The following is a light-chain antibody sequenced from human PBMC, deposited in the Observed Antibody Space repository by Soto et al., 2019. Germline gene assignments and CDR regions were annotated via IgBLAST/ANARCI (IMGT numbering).Light chain of an antibody. Sequence: QSVLTQPPSASGTPGQRVTISCSGSISNIGRNTVNWYQHVPGTAPKLLIYSNNQRPSGVPDRFSGSKSGTSASLAINGLQSEDEADYYCAPWDDTLNGWVFGGGTKLTVL. V-gene: IGLV1-44*01. CDR1: ISNIGRNT. CDR3: APWDDTLNGWV. J-gene: IGLJ3*02. CDR2: SNN.